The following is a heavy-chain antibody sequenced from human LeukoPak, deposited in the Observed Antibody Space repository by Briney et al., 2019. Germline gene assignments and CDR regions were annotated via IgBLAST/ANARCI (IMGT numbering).Heavy chain of an antibody. J-gene: IGHJ5*02. CDR2: ICGSGGNT. D-gene: IGHD6-19*01. V-gene: IGHV3-23*01. CDR1: GFTFSSYA. CDR3: AKNGPIAVAGTASFDP. Sequence: GGSLRLSCAASGFTFSSYAMSWVRQAPGKGLEWVSGICGSGGNTYYADSVKGRFTISRDNSKNTLYLQMSSLRAEDTAVYYCAKNGPIAVAGTASFDPWGQGTLVTVSS.